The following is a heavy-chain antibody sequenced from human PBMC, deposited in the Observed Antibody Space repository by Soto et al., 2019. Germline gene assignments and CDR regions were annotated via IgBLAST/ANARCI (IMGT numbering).Heavy chain of an antibody. Sequence: QVQLVQSGAEVKKPGASVKVSCKASGYTFTSYGISWVRQAPGQGLEWMGWISAYNGNTNYAQKLQGRVTMTTDTSTSTAYMELRSLRSDDTAVYYCARDFRGDIVVVPAAETIWGGRNWFDPWGQGTLVTVSS. D-gene: IGHD2-2*01. CDR2: ISAYNGNT. CDR1: GYTFTSYG. V-gene: IGHV1-18*01. CDR3: ARDFRGDIVVVPAAETIWGGRNWFDP. J-gene: IGHJ5*02.